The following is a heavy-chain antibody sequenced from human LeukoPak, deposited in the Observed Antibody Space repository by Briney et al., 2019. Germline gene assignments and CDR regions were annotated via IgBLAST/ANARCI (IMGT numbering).Heavy chain of an antibody. Sequence: SETLSLTCTVSGGSISSGDYYWSWIRQPPGKGLEWIGYIYYSGSTYYNPSLKSRFTISVDTSKNQFSLKLSSVTAADTAVYYCARYCRGGAPDRYYYYYYMDVWGKGTRSPSP. CDR3: ARYCRGGAPDRYYYYYYMDV. D-gene: IGHD3-16*01. CDR1: GGSISSGDYY. J-gene: IGHJ6*03. CDR2: IYYSGST. V-gene: IGHV4-30-4*01.